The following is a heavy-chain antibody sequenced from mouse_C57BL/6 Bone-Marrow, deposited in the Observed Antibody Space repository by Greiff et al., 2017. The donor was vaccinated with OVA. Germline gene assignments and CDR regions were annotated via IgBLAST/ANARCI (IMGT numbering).Heavy chain of an antibody. CDR2: IYPGSGST. CDR1: GYTFTSYW. D-gene: IGHD1-1*01. J-gene: IGHJ2*01. Sequence: QVQLKQSGAELVKPGASVKMSCKASGYTFTSYWITWVKQRPGQGLEWIGDIYPGSGSTNYNEKFKSKATLTVDTSSSTAYMQLSSLTSEDSAVYYCARSRYGSSIDYWGQGTTLTVSS. CDR3: ARSRYGSSIDY. V-gene: IGHV1-55*01.